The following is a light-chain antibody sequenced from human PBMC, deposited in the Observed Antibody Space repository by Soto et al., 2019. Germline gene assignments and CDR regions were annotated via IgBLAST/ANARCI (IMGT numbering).Light chain of an antibody. V-gene: IGLV4-69*01. J-gene: IGLJ7*01. Sequence: QLVLTQSPSASASLGASVKLTCTLSSGHSNYAIAWHQQQPEKGPRYLMKVNSDGSHNKGDGIPDRFSGSSSGAERYLSISSLQSEDEADYYCQTWGTGIHVFGGGTQLTVL. CDR2: VNSDGSH. CDR1: SGHSNYA. CDR3: QTWGTGIHV.